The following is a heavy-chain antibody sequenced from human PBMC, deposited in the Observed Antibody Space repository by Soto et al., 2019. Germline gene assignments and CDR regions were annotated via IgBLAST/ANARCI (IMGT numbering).Heavy chain of an antibody. CDR1: GGSISSYY. J-gene: IGHJ5*02. D-gene: IGHD3-10*01. CDR2: INYSGST. CDR3: ARDNRYYGSGSYYRWFDP. V-gene: IGHV4-59*01. Sequence: SETLSLTCTVSGGSISSYYWSWIRQPPGKGLEWIGYINYSGSTNYNPALKSRVTKSVDTYKNQFSLKLSSVTAADTAVYYCARDNRYYGSGSYYRWFDPWGQGTLVTVSS.